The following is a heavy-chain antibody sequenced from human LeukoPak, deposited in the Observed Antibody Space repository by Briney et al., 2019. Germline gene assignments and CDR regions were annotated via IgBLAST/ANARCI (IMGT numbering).Heavy chain of an antibody. D-gene: IGHD3-9*01. CDR1: GGSISSGSYY. V-gene: IGHV4-61*02. J-gene: IGHJ6*03. Sequence: SETLSLTRTVSGGSISSGSYYWSWIRQPAGKGLEWLGRIYTSGSTNYNPSLKSRVTILVDTSKNQFSLTLNSVTAADTAVYYCATMTGYYYYYYMDVWGKGTTVTVSS. CDR3: ATMTGYYYYYYMDV. CDR2: IYTSGST.